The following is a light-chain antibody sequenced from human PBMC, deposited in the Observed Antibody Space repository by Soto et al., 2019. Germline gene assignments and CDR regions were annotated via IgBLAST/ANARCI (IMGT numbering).Light chain of an antibody. V-gene: IGLV2-8*01. Sequence: QSALAQPPSASGSPGQSVTISCTGTSSDVGGYNFVSWYQHLPGKAPKVIIYEVSKRPSGVPNRFSGSKSGNTASLTVSGLQAEDEADYYCSSYAGSNIYVFGTGTKLTVL. CDR2: EVS. J-gene: IGLJ1*01. CDR1: SSDVGGYNF. CDR3: SSYAGSNIYV.